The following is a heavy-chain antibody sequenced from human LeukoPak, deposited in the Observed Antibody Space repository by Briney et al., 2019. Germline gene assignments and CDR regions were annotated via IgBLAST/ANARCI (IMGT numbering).Heavy chain of an antibody. CDR1: GGSFSGYY. V-gene: IGHV4-34*01. CDR2: INHSGST. J-gene: IGHJ4*02. Sequence: SETLSLTCAVYGGSFSGYYWSWIRQPPGKGLEWIGEINHSGSTNYNPSLKSRVTISVDTSKNQFSLKLSSVTTADTAVYYCARGQGTVTTHWGQGTLVTVSS. D-gene: IGHD4-17*01. CDR3: ARGQGTVTTH.